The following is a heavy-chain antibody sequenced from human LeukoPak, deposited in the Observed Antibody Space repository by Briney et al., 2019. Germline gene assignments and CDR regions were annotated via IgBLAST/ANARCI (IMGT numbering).Heavy chain of an antibody. CDR3: ARIHNLGILAHFDY. CDR1: GFTFSSYK. Sequence: QPGGSLRLSCAAHGFTFSSYKMNRVRQAPGKGQERVSYINSGGSTLYYADSVKGRFTISRDNAKNSLYLQMNSLRAEDTAVYYCARIHNLGILAHFDYWGQGTLVTVSS. J-gene: IGHJ4*02. CDR2: INSGGSTL. D-gene: IGHD1-1*01. V-gene: IGHV3-48*03.